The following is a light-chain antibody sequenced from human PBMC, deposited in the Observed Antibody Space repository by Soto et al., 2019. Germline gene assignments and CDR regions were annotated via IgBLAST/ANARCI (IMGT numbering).Light chain of an antibody. Sequence: EVVLTQSPATLSVSPGDMATLSCRASQSVSRNLAWYQQKPGQAPRLLIYGASTRATGVPARFSGSGSATEFNLSISSLQSEDVAVYYWQQYGDWPPETFGQGTKL. J-gene: IGKJ2*01. CDR3: QQYGDWPPET. CDR1: QSVSRN. CDR2: GAS. V-gene: IGKV3-15*01.